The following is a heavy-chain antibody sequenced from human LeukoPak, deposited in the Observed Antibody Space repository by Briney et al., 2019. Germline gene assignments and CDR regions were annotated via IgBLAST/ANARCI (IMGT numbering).Heavy chain of an antibody. D-gene: IGHD3-3*01. Sequence: PSETLSLTCTVSGGSISSSSYYWGWIRQPPGKGLEWIGSIYYSGSTYYNPSLKSRVTISVDTSKNQFSLKLSSVTAADTAVYYCARAYYDFWSGYHFDYWGQGTLVTVSS. CDR2: IYYSGST. CDR1: GGSISSSSYY. J-gene: IGHJ4*02. CDR3: ARAYYDFWSGYHFDY. V-gene: IGHV4-39*07.